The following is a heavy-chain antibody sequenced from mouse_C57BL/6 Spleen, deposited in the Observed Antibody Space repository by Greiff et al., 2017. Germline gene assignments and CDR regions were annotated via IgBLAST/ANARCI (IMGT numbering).Heavy chain of an antibody. Sequence: VHLVESGAELVRPGTSVKMSCKASGYTFTNYWIGWAKQRPGHGLEWIGDIYPGGGYTNYNEKFKGKATLTADKSSSTAYMQFSSLTSEDSAIYYCGRGNHWYFDVWGTGTTVTVSS. CDR3: GRGNHWYFDV. CDR1: GYTFTNYW. V-gene: IGHV1-63*01. D-gene: IGHD2-1*01. CDR2: IYPGGGYT. J-gene: IGHJ1*03.